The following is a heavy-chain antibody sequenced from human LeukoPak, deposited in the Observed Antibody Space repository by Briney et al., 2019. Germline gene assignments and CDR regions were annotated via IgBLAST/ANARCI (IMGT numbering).Heavy chain of an antibody. CDR1: GGSITNFY. J-gene: IGHJ4*02. CDR3: ARDPSALAGFFHY. D-gene: IGHD6-19*01. Sequence: SETLSLTCTVSGGSITNFYWTWIRQPPGKGLEWIGYIYYSGSTNYNPSHQSRVTISVDTSKNQFSLRLSSVTAADTAIYHCARDPSALAGFFHYWGPGTLVTVSS. CDR2: IYYSGST. V-gene: IGHV4-59*01.